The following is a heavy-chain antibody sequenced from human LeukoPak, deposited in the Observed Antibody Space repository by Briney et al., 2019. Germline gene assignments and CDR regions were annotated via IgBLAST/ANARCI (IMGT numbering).Heavy chain of an antibody. CDR2: ISYDGSNK. D-gene: IGHD6-19*01. Sequence: PGRSLRLSCAASGFTFSSYAMHWVRQAPGKGLEWVAVISYDGSNKYYADSVKGRFTISRDNSKNTLYLRMNSLRAEDTAVYCCARDQDPYSSGWYGGGFDYWGQGTLVTVSS. J-gene: IGHJ4*02. CDR1: GFTFSSYA. CDR3: ARDQDPYSSGWYGGGFDY. V-gene: IGHV3-30-3*01.